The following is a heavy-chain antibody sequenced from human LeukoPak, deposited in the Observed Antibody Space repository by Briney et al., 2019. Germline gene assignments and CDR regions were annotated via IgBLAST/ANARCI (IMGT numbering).Heavy chain of an antibody. Sequence: SETLSLTCTVSGGSISSASYYWSWIRQPAGKGLEWIGRIYISGSINYKSSLKSRVTISLDTSKNQFSLKLSSVTAADTAVYYCARHEEGTMIVPSLYYWGQGTLVTVSS. J-gene: IGHJ4*02. CDR3: ARHEEGTMIVPSLYY. D-gene: IGHD3-22*01. CDR2: IYISGSI. CDR1: GGSISSASYY. V-gene: IGHV4-61*02.